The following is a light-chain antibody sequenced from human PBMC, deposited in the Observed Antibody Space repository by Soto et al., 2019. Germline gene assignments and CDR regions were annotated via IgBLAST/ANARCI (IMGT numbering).Light chain of an antibody. Sequence: DIPLAQSPSTLCGSLGERLPIXCRASQTISSWLAWYQQKPGKAPKLLIYKASTLKSGVPSRFSGSGSGTEFTLTISSLQPDDFATYYCQHYNSYSEAFGQGTKVDIK. V-gene: IGKV1-5*03. CDR1: QTISSW. CDR3: QHYNSYSEA. CDR2: KAS. J-gene: IGKJ1*01.